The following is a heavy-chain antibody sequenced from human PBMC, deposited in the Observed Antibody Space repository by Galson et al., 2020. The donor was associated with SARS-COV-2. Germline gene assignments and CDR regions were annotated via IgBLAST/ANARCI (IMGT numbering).Heavy chain of an antibody. CDR2: IYYSGIT. V-gene: IGHV4-39*07. D-gene: IGHD1-26*01. CDR3: ARDQSRWEEQSKVCY. CDR1: GGSISSSTYY. J-gene: IGHJ4*02. Sequence: SETLSLTCAVSGGSISSSTYYWGWIRQPPGKGLEWIGSIYYSGITYYNSSLKSRVTISLDTSKNQFSLKVTAVTAADTAMYYCARDQSRWEEQSKVCYWGQGTLVTVSS.